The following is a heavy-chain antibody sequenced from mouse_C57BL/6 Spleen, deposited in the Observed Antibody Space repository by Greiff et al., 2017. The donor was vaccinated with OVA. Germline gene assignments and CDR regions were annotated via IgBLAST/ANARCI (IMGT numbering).Heavy chain of an antibody. CDR1: GFSLTSYG. D-gene: IGHD2-2*01. J-gene: IGHJ1*03. CDR2: IWSDGST. Sequence: QVQLKQSGPGLVAPSPSLSITCTVSGFSLTSYGVHWVRQPPGKGLEWLVVIWSDGSTTYNSALNSRLSISKDNSKSQVFLKMNSLQTDDTAMYYCARHGGYDEDWYFGVWGTGTTVTVAS. CDR3: ARHGGYDEDWYFGV. V-gene: IGHV2-6-1*01.